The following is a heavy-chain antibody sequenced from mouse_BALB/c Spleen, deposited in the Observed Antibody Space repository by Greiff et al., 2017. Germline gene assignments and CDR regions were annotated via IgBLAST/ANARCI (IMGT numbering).Heavy chain of an antibody. CDR3: ARKPNWAYAMDY. D-gene: IGHD4-1*01. V-gene: IGHV5-17*02. Sequence: EVKLVESGGGLVQPGGSRKLSCAASGFTFSSFGMHWVRQAPEKGLEWVAYISSGSSTIYYADTVKGRFTISRDNPKNTLFLQMTSIRSEDTAMYYCARKPNWAYAMDYWGQGTSVTVSS. CDR2: ISSGSSTI. CDR1: GFTFSSFG. J-gene: IGHJ4*01.